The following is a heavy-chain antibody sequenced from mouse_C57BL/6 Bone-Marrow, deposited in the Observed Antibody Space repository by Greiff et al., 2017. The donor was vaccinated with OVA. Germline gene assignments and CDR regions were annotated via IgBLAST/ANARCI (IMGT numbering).Heavy chain of an antibody. J-gene: IGHJ4*01. CDR3: NWDGRGDY. D-gene: IGHD4-1*01. CDR1: GFNIKDDY. Sequence: VQLQQSGAELVRPGASVKLSCTASGFNIKDDYMHWVKQRPEQGLEWIGWIDPENGDTEYASKFQGKATITADTSSNTAYLQLSSLTSEDTAVYYWNWDGRGDYWGQGTSVTVSS. V-gene: IGHV14-4*01. CDR2: IDPENGDT.